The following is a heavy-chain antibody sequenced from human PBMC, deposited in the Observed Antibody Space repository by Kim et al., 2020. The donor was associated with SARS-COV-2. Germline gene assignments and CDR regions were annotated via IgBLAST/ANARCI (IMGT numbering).Heavy chain of an antibody. J-gene: IGHJ4*02. Sequence: NPSLTSRVTIAVDTSKNQFSLKLSSVTAADTAVYYCARESYYYDSSGYGYWGQGTLVTVSS. CDR3: ARESYYYDSSGYGY. D-gene: IGHD3-22*01. V-gene: IGHV4-30-2*05.